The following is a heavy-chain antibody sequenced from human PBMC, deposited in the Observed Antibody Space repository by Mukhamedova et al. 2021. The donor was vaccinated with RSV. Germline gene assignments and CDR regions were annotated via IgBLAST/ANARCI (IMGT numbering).Heavy chain of an antibody. V-gene: IGHV3-11*05. CDR2: ISSSSSYT. J-gene: IGHJ5*02. D-gene: IGHD2-15*01. CDR3: ARGEARYCSGGSCETNWFDP. Sequence: APGKGLEWVSYISSSSSYTNCADSVKGRFTISRDNAKNSLYLQMNSLRAEDTAVYYCARGEARYCSGGSCETNWFDPWGQGTLVTV.